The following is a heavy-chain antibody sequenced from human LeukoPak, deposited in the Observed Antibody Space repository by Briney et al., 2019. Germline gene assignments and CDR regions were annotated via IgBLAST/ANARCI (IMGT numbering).Heavy chain of an antibody. CDR2: ISSSSSHI. CDR1: GFTFSTYS. CDR3: AKSGVVPAAMP. D-gene: IGHD2-2*01. J-gene: IGHJ5*02. Sequence: GGSLRLSCAASGFTFSTYSMNWVRQAPGKGLEWVSSISSSSSHIYYADSVKGRFTISRDNAKNSLYLQMNSLRAEDTAVYYCAKSGVVPAAMPWGQGTLVTVSS. V-gene: IGHV3-21*04.